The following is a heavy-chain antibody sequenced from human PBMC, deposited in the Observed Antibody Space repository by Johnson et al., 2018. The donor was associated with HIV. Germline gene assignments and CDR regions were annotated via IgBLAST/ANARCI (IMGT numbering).Heavy chain of an antibody. CDR1: GFTFSSYA. D-gene: IGHD6-19*01. J-gene: IGHJ3*02. CDR3: ARATQWLGAFDI. CDR2: ISYDGSNN. V-gene: IGHV3-30-3*01. Sequence: QVQLVESGGGVVQPGRSLRLSCAASGFTFSSYAMHWVRQAPGKGLEWVAVISYDGSNNYYADSVKGRFTISRDNSKNTLYLQMNSLRAEDTAVYYCARATQWLGAFDIWGQGTMVTVSS.